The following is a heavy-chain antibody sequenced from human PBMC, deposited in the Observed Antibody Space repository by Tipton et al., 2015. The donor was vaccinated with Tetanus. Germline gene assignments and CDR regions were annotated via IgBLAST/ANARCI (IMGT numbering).Heavy chain of an antibody. CDR1: GGSISSYF. D-gene: IGHD3-3*01. CDR3: ARIHDFWSGYFDF. Sequence: TLSLTCSVSGGSISSYFWSWIRQSPGQGLEWIGLIYYSGSTSYNPSLKSRLTMSADPAKNQFSLRLSSVTAADTAVYYCARIHDFWSGYFDFWGQGTLVTVSP. J-gene: IGHJ4*02. V-gene: IGHV4-59*01. CDR2: IYYSGST.